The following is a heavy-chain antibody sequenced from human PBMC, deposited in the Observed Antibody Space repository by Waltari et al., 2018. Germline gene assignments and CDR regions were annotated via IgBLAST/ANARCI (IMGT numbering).Heavy chain of an antibody. CDR2: IYTSGST. CDR3: ARHLQYYYDSSGYGAFDI. V-gene: IGHV4-4*07. J-gene: IGHJ3*02. Sequence: VQLVESGGGLVQPGGSLRLSCAASGFTFSSYSMNWVRQAPGKGLEWIGRIYTSGSTNYNPSLKSRVTMSVDTSKNQFSLKLSSVTAADTAVYYCARHLQYYYDSSGYGAFDIWGQGTMVTVSS. CDR1: GFTFSSYS. D-gene: IGHD3-22*01.